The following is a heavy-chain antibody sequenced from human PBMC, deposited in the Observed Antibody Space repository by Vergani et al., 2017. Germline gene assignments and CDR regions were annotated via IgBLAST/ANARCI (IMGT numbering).Heavy chain of an antibody. CDR3: AKANPRNSGYDYLYYYHAMDV. CDR1: GFTFNHYA. Sequence: EVQLLESGGDLVQPGGSLRLYCAASGFTFNHYAMNWVRQAPGKGLEWVSGISGSGGSTYYAGSVKGRFTISRDSSRNTLSLQMNSLSAGDTAVYYCAKANPRNSGYDYLYYYHAMDVWGQGTTVTVSS. CDR2: ISGSGGST. V-gene: IGHV3-23*01. D-gene: IGHD5-12*01. J-gene: IGHJ6*02.